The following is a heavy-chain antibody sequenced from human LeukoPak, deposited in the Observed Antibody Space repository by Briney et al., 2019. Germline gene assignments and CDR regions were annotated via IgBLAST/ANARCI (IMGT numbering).Heavy chain of an antibody. V-gene: IGHV1-24*01. J-gene: IGHJ4*02. CDR2: FDPEDGET. D-gene: IGHD3-10*01. CDR1: GYTLTELS. Sequence: ASVKVSCKVSGYTLTELSMHWVRQAPGKGLEWMGGFDPEDGETIYAQKFQGRVTMTEDTSTDTAYMELSSLRSEDTAVYYCARGVTYYYGSGSALFDYWGQGTLVTVSS. CDR3: ARGVTYYYGSGSALFDY.